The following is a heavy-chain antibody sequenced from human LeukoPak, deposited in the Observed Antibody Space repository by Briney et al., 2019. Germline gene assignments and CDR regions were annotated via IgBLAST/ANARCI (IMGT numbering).Heavy chain of an antibody. V-gene: IGHV3-21*06. CDR3: ARADSNIAARRIGFDS. Sequence: GGSLRLSCAAPGFTFSSYSMNWVRQAPGKGLEWVSSISGSSSYIYYADSMKGRFTISRHNAKNSLYLQMNNLSAEDTAIYYCARADSNIAARRIGFDSWGQGTLVTVSS. CDR2: ISGSSSYI. CDR1: GFTFSSYS. J-gene: IGHJ4*02. D-gene: IGHD6-6*01.